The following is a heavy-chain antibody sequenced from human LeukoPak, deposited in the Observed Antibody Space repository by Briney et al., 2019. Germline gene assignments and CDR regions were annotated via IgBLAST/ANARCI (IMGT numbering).Heavy chain of an antibody. V-gene: IGHV3-21*01. J-gene: IGHJ4*02. Sequence: GKSVRLHSTSSGYTFGTCRMNEVRQAPGNGIEWVSSISSTSSYIYYADSVKGRFTISRDNAQKSLYLQMNSLRAEDTAVYYCARVGYSSGWYFDYWGQGTLVTVSS. CDR2: ISSTSSYI. D-gene: IGHD6-19*01. CDR3: ARVGYSSGWYFDY. CDR1: GYTFGTCR.